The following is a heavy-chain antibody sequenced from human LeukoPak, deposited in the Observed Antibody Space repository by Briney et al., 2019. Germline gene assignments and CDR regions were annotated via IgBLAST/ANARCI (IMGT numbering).Heavy chain of an antibody. V-gene: IGHV3-30*18. CDR2: ISYDGSNK. CDR3: AKELAVAGTTFNAFDI. CDR1: GFTFSSYG. Sequence: GGSLRLSCAASGFTFSSYGMHWVRQAPGKGLEWVAVISYDGSNKYYADSVKGRFTISRDNSKNTLYLQMNSLRAEDTAVYYCAKELAVAGTTFNAFDIWGQGTMVTVSS. J-gene: IGHJ3*02. D-gene: IGHD6-19*01.